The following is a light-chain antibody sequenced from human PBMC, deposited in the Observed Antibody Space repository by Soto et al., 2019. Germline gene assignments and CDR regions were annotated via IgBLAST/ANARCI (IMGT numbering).Light chain of an antibody. CDR2: DVT. J-gene: IGLJ1*01. CDR3: SSYTSGSTRYV. CDR1: TSDVGGYNY. Sequence: QSALTQPASVSGSPGQSITISCTGTTSDVGGYNYVSWYQQHPGKAPQLMIYDVTNRPSGVSNRFSGSKSGNTASLAISGLQAEDEADYYCSSYTSGSTRYVFGTGTKLTVL. V-gene: IGLV2-14*01.